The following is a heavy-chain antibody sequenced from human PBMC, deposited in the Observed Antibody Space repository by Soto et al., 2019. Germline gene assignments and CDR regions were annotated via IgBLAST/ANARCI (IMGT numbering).Heavy chain of an antibody. CDR2: IYWDDDK. V-gene: IGHV2-5*02. Sequence: QITLKASGPTLVKPTQTLTLTCTFSGFSLSSTRMAVGWIRQPPGKALEWLALIYWDDDKRYSRFLKSRRTITNDTSKNQVVLTMSNMDPVDTARYYCAHIVVAGLGYYFDYWGQGTLVTVSS. J-gene: IGHJ4*02. CDR3: AHIVVAGLGYYFDY. CDR1: GFSLSSTRMA. D-gene: IGHD6-19*01.